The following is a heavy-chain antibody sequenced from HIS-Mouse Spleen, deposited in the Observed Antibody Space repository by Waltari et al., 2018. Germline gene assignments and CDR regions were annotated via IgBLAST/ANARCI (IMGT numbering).Heavy chain of an antibody. D-gene: IGHD6-13*01. V-gene: IGHV4-39*07. CDR1: GGSISSSSYY. CDR2: NYYSGST. J-gene: IGHJ2*01. CDR3: AREIPYSSSWYDWYFDL. Sequence: QLQLQESGPGLVKPSETLSLTCTVSGGSISSSSYYWGWIRQPPGKGLEWIGSNYYSGSTYYNPSRKSRGTISVDTSKNQFSLKLSSVTAADTAVYYCAREIPYSSSWYDWYFDLWGRGTLVTVSS.